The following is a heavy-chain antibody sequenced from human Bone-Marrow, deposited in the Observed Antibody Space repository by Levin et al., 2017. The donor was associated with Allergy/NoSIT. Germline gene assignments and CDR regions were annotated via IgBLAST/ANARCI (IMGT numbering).Heavy chain of an antibody. Sequence: KVSCKGSGFTFTTYWISWIRQVPGKGLEWMGKIDPSDSYTNYNPSFEGHVTISADTSINTAYLEWSSLQASDTAIYYCARQTYGSGSDHWFDPWGQGTLVTVSA. V-gene: IGHV5-10-1*01. CDR2: IDPSDSYT. J-gene: IGHJ5*02. D-gene: IGHD3-10*01. CDR3: ARQTYGSGSDHWFDP. CDR1: GFTFTTYW.